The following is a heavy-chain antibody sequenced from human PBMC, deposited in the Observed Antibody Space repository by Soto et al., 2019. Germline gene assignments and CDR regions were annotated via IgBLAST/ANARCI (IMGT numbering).Heavy chain of an antibody. CDR1: GGSISSSSYY. J-gene: IGHJ6*02. D-gene: IGHD3-10*01. CDR2: IYYSGST. CDR3: ARLMPPGEPHYYYGMDV. V-gene: IGHV4-39*01. Sequence: NPSETLSLTCTVSGGSISSSSYYWGWIRQPPGKGLEWIGSIYYSGSTYYNPSLKSRVTISVDTSKNQFSLKLSSVTAAETAVYYCARLMPPGEPHYYYGMDVWGQGTTVTVSS.